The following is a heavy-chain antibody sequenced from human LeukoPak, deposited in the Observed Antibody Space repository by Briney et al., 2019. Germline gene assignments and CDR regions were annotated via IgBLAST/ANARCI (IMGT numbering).Heavy chain of an antibody. D-gene: IGHD2-21*02. J-gene: IGHJ4*02. Sequence: ASVKVSCKASGYTFTSYYMHWVRQAPGQGLEWMGIINPSGGSTSYAQKFQGRVTMTRDTSTSTVYMELSSLRSEDTAVYYCATVGTAYCGGDCYSTIYWGQGTLVTVSS. CDR2: INPSGGST. CDR3: ATVGTAYCGGDCYSTIY. CDR1: GYTFTSYY. V-gene: IGHV1-46*01.